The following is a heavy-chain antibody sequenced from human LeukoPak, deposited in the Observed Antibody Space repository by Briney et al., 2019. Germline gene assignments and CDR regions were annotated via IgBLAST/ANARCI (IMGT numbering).Heavy chain of an antibody. CDR2: ISGSGGST. CDR1: GFTFSSYA. D-gene: IGHD2/OR15-2a*01. CDR3: AKEEIIVGGSFDY. J-gene: IGHJ4*02. V-gene: IGHV3-23*01. Sequence: GGSLRLSCEASGFTFSSYAMSWVRQAPGKGLEWVSTISGSGGSTYYADSVKGRFTIFRDNSKNTLYLQINSLRADDTAVYYCAKEEIIVGGSFDYWGQGTLVSVSS.